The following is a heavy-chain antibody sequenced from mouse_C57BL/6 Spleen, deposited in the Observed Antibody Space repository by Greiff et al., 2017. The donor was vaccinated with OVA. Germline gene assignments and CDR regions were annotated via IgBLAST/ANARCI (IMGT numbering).Heavy chain of an antibody. D-gene: IGHD1-1*01. Sequence: EVQLQQSGPELVKPGASVKISCKASGYTFTDYYMNWVKQSHGKSLEWIGDINPNNGGTSYNQKFKGKATLTVDKSSSTAYMELRSLTSEDSAVYDCARGGTVVATDYAMDYWGQGTSVTVSS. CDR1: GYTFTDYY. CDR3: ARGGTVVATDYAMDY. J-gene: IGHJ4*01. CDR2: INPNNGGT. V-gene: IGHV1-26*01.